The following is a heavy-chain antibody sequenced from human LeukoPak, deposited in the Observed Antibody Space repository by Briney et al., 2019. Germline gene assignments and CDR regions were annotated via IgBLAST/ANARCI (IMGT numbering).Heavy chain of an antibody. Sequence: LRLSCAASGFTFSDYYWGWIRQPPGKGLEWIGSIYYGGTTYYNPSLKSRVTISVDTSKNQFSLKLSSVTAADTAVYYCARHDSSGLYNAFDIWGQGTMVTVSS. CDR2: IYYGGTT. V-gene: IGHV4-39*01. CDR1: GFTFSDYY. D-gene: IGHD3-22*01. J-gene: IGHJ3*02. CDR3: ARHDSSGLYNAFDI.